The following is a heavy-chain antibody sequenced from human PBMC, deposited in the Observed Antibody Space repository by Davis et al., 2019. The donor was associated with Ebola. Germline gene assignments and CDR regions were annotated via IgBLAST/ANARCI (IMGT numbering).Heavy chain of an antibody. CDR2: IIPIFGTA. CDR1: GGTFSSYA. Sequence: SVKVSCKASGGTFSSYAISWVRQAPGQGLEWMGGIIPIFGTANYAQKFQGRVTITADESTSTAYMELSSLRSEDTAVYYCARDTGWELPYYYGMDVWGQGTTVTVSS. CDR3: ARDTGWELPYYYGMDV. V-gene: IGHV1-69*13. J-gene: IGHJ6*02. D-gene: IGHD1-26*01.